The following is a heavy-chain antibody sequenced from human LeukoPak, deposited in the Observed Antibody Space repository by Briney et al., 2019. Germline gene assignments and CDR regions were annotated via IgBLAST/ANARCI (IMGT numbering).Heavy chain of an antibody. CDR2: ISYDGSSK. CDR1: GFTFSAYA. CDR3: ARGYGAVDY. Sequence: GGSLRLSCAASGFTFSAYAMHWVRQAPDKGLEWVAVISYDGSSKYFTDSVKGRFSISRDNSKNTLYLQMNTLRPGDTAVYYCARGYGAVDYWGQGTLVTVSS. V-gene: IGHV3-30-3*01. J-gene: IGHJ4*02. D-gene: IGHD4-17*01.